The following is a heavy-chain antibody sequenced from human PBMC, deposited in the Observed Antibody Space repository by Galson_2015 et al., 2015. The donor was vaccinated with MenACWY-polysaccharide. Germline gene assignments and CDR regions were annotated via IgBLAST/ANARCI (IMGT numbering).Heavy chain of an antibody. Sequence: SVKVSCKASGYTFTGYYMHWVRQAPGQGLEWMGRINPNSGDTNYAQKFQGRVTVTRDTSTDTAYMELSSLRSEDTAVYYCATGAPAVAGILMGDAFDIWGQGTMVTVSS. CDR2: INPNSGDT. CDR3: ATGAPAVAGILMGDAFDI. D-gene: IGHD6-19*01. J-gene: IGHJ3*02. V-gene: IGHV1-2*06. CDR1: GYTFTGYY.